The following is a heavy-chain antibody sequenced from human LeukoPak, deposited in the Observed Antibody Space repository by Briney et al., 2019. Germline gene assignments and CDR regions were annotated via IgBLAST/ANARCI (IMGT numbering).Heavy chain of an antibody. J-gene: IGHJ5*02. Sequence: SETLSLTCTVSGGSISSSSYYWGWIRQPPGKGREWIGSIYYSGSTYYNPSLKSRVTISVDTSKNQFSLKLSSVTAADTAVYHCARLDETYYYGSGTVNWFDPWGQGTLVTVSS. V-gene: IGHV4-39*01. CDR1: GGSISSSSYY. D-gene: IGHD3-10*01. CDR2: IYYSGST. CDR3: ARLDETYYYGSGTVNWFDP.